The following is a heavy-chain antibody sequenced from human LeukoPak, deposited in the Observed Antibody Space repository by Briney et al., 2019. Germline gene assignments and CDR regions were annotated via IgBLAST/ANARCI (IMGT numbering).Heavy chain of an antibody. CDR1: GFTFSSYE. CDR2: ISSSGSII. J-gene: IGHJ4*02. Sequence: GGSQRLSCAASGFTFSSYEMNWVRQAPGKGLEWVSYISSSGSIIYYADSMKGRFTISRDNSKNTLYLQMNSLRAEDTAVYYCATNYYDSSGLPAAYFDYWGQGTLVTVSS. CDR3: ATNYYDSSGLPAAYFDY. D-gene: IGHD3-22*01. V-gene: IGHV3-48*03.